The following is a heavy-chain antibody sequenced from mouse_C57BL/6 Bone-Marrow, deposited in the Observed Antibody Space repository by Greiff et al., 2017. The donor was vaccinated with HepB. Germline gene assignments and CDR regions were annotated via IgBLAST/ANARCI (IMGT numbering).Heavy chain of an antibody. J-gene: IGHJ2*01. CDR1: GYTFTSYG. V-gene: IGHV1-81*01. Sequence: VQLQESGAELARPGASVKLSCKASGYTFTSYGISWVKQRTGQGLEWIGEIYPRSGNTYYNEKFKGKATLTADKSSSTAYMELRSLTSEDSAVYFCANREIYYGYDGDYWGQGTTLTVSS. CDR2: IYPRSGNT. CDR3: ANREIYYGYDGDY. D-gene: IGHD2-2*01.